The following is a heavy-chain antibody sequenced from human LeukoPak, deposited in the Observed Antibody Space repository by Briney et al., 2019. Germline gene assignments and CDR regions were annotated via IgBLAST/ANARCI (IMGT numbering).Heavy chain of an antibody. CDR2: ISSSGSTI. V-gene: IGHV3-48*03. CDR3: ARDKKSGESSEIDY. Sequence: GGSLRLSCAASGFTFSSYEMNWVRQAPGKGLEWVSYISSSGSTIYYADSVKGRFTVSRDNAKNTLNLQMNSLRAEDTAVYYCARDKKSGESSEIDYWGQGTLVTVSS. CDR1: GFTFSSYE. J-gene: IGHJ4*02. D-gene: IGHD3-10*01.